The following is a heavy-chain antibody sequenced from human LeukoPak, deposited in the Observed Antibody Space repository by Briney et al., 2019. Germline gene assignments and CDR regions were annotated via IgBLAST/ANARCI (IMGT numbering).Heavy chain of an antibody. CDR3: ARHQAYYYVSSGYYPAGYFDY. CDR1: GGSISSKTYY. J-gene: IGHJ4*02. D-gene: IGHD3-22*01. CDR2: IYYSGST. Sequence: SETLSLTCTVAGGSISSKTYYWSWIRQPPGKGLEWIGYIYYSGSTDYNPSLKGRVTISVDTSKNQFSLKLSSVTAADTAVYYCARHQAYYYVSSGYYPAGYFDYWGQGTLVTVSS. V-gene: IGHV4-61*05.